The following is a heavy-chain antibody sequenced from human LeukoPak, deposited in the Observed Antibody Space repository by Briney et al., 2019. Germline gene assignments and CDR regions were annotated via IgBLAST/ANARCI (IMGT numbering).Heavy chain of an antibody. D-gene: IGHD2-15*01. CDR3: ARANLYCSGGSCYSGNYWHFDL. CDR1: GGSFSGYY. CDR2: IYHSGST. V-gene: IGHV4-30-2*01. Sequence: SETLSLTCAVYGGSFSGYYWSWIRQPPGKGLEWIGYIYHSGSTYYNPSLKSRVTISVDRSKNQFSLKLSSVAAADTAVYYCARANLYCSGGSCYSGNYWHFDLWGRGTLVTVSS. J-gene: IGHJ2*01.